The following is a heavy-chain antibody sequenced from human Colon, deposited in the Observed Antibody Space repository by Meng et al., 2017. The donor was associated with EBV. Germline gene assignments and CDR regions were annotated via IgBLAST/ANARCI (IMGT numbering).Heavy chain of an antibody. V-gene: IGHV4-59*03. CDR2: IYYTGST. Sequence: GHLEARGPVQGKPSATLSPTCIVSGGSISGYYWSWIRQSPGMELEWIGYIYYTGSTNYSPSLERRATFSVDTSKNQFSLRLTSVTAADTAKYYCAQYIRVAGTYYLDHWGPGTLVTVSS. CDR1: GGSISGYY. CDR3: AQYIRVAGTYYLDH. D-gene: IGHD2/OR15-2a*01. J-gene: IGHJ4*02.